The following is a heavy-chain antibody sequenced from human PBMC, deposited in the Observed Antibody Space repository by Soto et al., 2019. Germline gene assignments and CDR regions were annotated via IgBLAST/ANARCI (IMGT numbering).Heavy chain of an antibody. CDR1: GFTFSSYA. CDR2: ISGSGGST. D-gene: IGHD4-4*01. J-gene: IGHJ6*03. V-gene: IGHV3-23*01. Sequence: PGGSLRLSCAASGFTFSSYAMSWVRQAPGKGLEWVSAISGSGGSTYYADSVKGRFTISRDNSKNTLYLQMNSLRAEDTAVYYCAKVMTTVTKIYYYYTDVWGKGTTVTVSS. CDR3: AKVMTTVTKIYYYYTDV.